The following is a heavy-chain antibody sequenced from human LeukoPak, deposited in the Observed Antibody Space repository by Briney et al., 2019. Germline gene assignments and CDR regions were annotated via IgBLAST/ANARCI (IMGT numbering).Heavy chain of an antibody. CDR3: ARIAAAGDYYCSYMDV. D-gene: IGHD6-13*01. V-gene: IGHV1-18*01. J-gene: IGHJ6*03. CDR2: ISAYNGNT. CDR1: GGTFSSYA. Sequence: ASVKVSCKASGGTFSSYAISWVRQAPGQGLEWMGWISAYNGNTNYAQILQGRVTMTTDTSTSTAYMELRSLRSDDTAVYYCARIAAAGDYYCSYMDVWGKGTTVIVSS.